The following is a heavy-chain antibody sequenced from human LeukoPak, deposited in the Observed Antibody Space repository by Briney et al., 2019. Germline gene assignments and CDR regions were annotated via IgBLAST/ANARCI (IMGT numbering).Heavy chain of an antibody. CDR3: AKSPLAYCGGDCYPPADFDY. CDR2: ISGSAGST. J-gene: IGHJ4*02. V-gene: IGHV3-23*01. CDR1: GFTFSSCA. D-gene: IGHD2-21*02. Sequence: GGSLRLSCAASGFTFSSCAMSWVRQAPGKGLEWVSAISGSAGSTYYADSVKGRFTISRDNSKNTLYLQMNSLRAEDTAVYYCAKSPLAYCGGDCYPPADFDYWGQGTLATVSS.